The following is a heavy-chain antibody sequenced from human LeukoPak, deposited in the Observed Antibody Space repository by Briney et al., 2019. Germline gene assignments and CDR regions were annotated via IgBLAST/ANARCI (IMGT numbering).Heavy chain of an antibody. CDR1: GFTFSSYV. J-gene: IGHJ6*02. V-gene: IGHV3-30-3*01. Sequence: PGGSLRLSCAASGFTFSSYVMHWVRQAPGKGLEWVAVISYDGSNKYYADSVKGRFTISRDNSKNTLYLQMNSLRAEDTAVYYCARGGYYGRYRAYGMDVWGQGTTVTVSS. CDR3: ARGGYYGRYRAYGMDV. D-gene: IGHD3-10*01. CDR2: ISYDGSNK.